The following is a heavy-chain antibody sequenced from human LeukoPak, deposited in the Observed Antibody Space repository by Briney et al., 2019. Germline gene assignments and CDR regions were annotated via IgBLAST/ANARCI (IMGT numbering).Heavy chain of an antibody. Sequence: GASVKVSCKASGGTFSSYAISWVRQAPGQGLEWMGRIIPILGIANYAQKFQGRATITADKSTSTAYMELSSLRSEDTAVYYCARYHSDRGYSYGYYYWGQGTLVTVSS. J-gene: IGHJ4*02. V-gene: IGHV1-69*04. CDR1: GGTFSSYA. CDR2: IIPILGIA. D-gene: IGHD5-18*01. CDR3: ARYHSDRGYSYGYYY.